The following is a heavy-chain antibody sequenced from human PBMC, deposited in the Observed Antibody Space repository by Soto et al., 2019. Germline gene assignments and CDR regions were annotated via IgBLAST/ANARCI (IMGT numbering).Heavy chain of an antibody. V-gene: IGHV4-39*01. CDR3: ARRPPNYYDSSGYDY. CDR1: GGSISSSSYY. CDR2: IYYSGST. D-gene: IGHD3-22*01. Sequence: SETLSLTCTVSGGSISSSSYYWGWIRQPPGKGLEWIGSIYYSGSTYYNPSLKSRVTISVDTSKNQFSLKLSSVTAADTAVYYCARRPPNYYDSSGYDYWGQGTLVTVSS. J-gene: IGHJ4*02.